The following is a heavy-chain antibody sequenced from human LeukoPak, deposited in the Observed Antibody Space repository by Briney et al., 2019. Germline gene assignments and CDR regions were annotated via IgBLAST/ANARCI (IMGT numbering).Heavy chain of an antibody. Sequence: GASVKVSCKASGYTITGYYMYWVRQAPGQGLEWMGWINPNSGGTNYAQKFQGWVTMTRDTSISTAYMELSRLRSDDTAVYYCARGGVDTAMVKGPFDYWGQGTLVTVSS. CDR3: ARGGVDTAMVKGPFDY. D-gene: IGHD5-18*01. J-gene: IGHJ4*02. CDR1: GYTITGYY. CDR2: INPNSGGT. V-gene: IGHV1-2*04.